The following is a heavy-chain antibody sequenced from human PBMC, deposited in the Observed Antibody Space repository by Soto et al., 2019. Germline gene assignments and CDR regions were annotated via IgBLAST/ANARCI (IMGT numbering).Heavy chain of an antibody. CDR2: ISTGNGNT. CDR3: AKGSAMWTPDY. J-gene: IGHJ4*02. V-gene: IGHV1-3*04. Sequence: ASVKVSCKASGYTFTDYAMHWVRQAPGQRLEWMGWISTGNGNTKYSQKFQGRVTITRDTSATTAYMELSSLRSEDTAVYYCAKGSAMWTPDYWGQGTLVTVSS. D-gene: IGHD2-21*01. CDR1: GYTFTDYA.